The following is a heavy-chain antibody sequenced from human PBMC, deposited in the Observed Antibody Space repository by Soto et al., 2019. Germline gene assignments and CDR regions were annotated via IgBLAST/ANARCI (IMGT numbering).Heavy chain of an antibody. V-gene: IGHV4-38-2*01. CDR3: ARVGGYGMDV. D-gene: IGHD3-10*01. Sequence: SETLSLTCSVSGYSISSGYYWGWLRQPPGKGLEWIGSIYHSGSTNYNPSLKSRVTISVETAKNQFSLKLSSVTAADTAVYYCARVGGYGMDVWGQGTTVTVSS. CDR2: IYHSGST. CDR1: GYSISSGYY. J-gene: IGHJ6*02.